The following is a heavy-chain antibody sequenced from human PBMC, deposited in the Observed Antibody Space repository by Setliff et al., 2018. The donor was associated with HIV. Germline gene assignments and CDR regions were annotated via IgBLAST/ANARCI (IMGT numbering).Heavy chain of an antibody. CDR3: ARDYGSGWHSYYYLDV. CDR1: GGSINNHY. Sequence: SETLSLTCTVSGGSINNHYWYWIRQPPGKGLEWIGYIYISGTTNYNPSLKSRVTISADTSKNQFSLKLSSVTAADTAVYFYARDYGSGWHSYYYLDVWGNGTTVTVSS. V-gene: IGHV4-4*09. CDR2: IYISGTT. J-gene: IGHJ6*03. D-gene: IGHD6-19*01.